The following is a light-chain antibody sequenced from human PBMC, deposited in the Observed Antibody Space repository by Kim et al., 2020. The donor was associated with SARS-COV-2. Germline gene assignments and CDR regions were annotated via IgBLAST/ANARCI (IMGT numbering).Light chain of an antibody. CDR2: QDS. Sequence: SYELTQPPSVSVSPGQTASITCSGGKLGDKYACWYQQKPGQTPVLVIYQDSKRPSGIPERFPGSNSGNTATLTISGTQAMDEADYYCQAWDSSTVVFGGGTQLTVL. V-gene: IGLV3-1*01. CDR3: QAWDSSTVV. J-gene: IGLJ2*01. CDR1: KLGDKY.